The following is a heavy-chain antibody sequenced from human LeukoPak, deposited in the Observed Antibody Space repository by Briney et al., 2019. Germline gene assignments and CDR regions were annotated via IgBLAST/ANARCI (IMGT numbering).Heavy chain of an antibody. CDR3: ARERAGGSDYWLFGAFDI. Sequence: SETLSLTCTVSGYSISSGYYWGWIRQPPGKGLEWIGSIYHSGSTYYNPSLKSRVTISVDTSKNQFSLKLSSVTAADTAVYYCARERAGGSDYWLFGAFDIWGQGTMVTVSP. D-gene: IGHD4-11*01. V-gene: IGHV4-38-2*02. J-gene: IGHJ3*02. CDR2: IYHSGST. CDR1: GYSISSGYY.